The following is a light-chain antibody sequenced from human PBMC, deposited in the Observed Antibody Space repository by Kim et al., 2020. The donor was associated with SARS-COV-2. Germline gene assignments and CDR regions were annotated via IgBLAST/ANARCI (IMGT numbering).Light chain of an antibody. V-gene: IGKV1-33*01. CDR2: DAF. CDR1: PGIFTF. Sequence: SASVGDSINIPCPASPGIFTFLNWYPQGPGQPPRLLKYDAFNLQAGVSTRFSGSGSGTQFTFTVRSLQPEDVATYYCQQYESLPYTFGQGTKLEI. CDR3: QQYESLPYT. J-gene: IGKJ2*01.